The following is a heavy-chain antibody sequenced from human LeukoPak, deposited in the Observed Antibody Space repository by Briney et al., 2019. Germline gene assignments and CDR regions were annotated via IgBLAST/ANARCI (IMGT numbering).Heavy chain of an antibody. V-gene: IGHV4-61*02. CDR3: ARGGYVLRFLEWLYSTFDP. CDR2: SYASGST. D-gene: IGHD3-3*01. J-gene: IGHJ5*02. Sequence: SQTLSLTCTVSGGSISSGSYYWSWIRQPAGKGLEWIGRSYASGSTNYNPALKGRVTISVDTSKNQFSLKLSSVTAADTAVYYCARGGYVLRFLEWLYSTFDPWGQGTLVTVSS. CDR1: GGSISSGSYY.